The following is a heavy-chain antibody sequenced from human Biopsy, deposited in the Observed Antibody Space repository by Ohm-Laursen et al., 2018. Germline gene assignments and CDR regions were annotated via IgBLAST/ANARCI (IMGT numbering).Heavy chain of an antibody. Sequence: SLRLSCAASGFVVSGTQMSWVRQAPRKGLEWVSVIYSGDSTYYADSVKGRFTISRDESKNTLYLQMNRLRAEDTAVYYCARDGSGGHDFGAGWFDPWGQGTLVTVSS. CDR1: GFVVSGTQ. CDR2: IYSGDST. CDR3: ARDGSGGHDFGAGWFDP. J-gene: IGHJ5*02. D-gene: IGHD5-12*01. V-gene: IGHV3-53*01.